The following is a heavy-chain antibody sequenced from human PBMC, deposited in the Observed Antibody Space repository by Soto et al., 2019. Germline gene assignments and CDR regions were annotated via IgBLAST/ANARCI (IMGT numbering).Heavy chain of an antibody. Sequence: QVQLVASGGGVVQPGRSLRLSCAASGFTFSSYGMHWVRQAPGKGLEWVAVISYDGSNKYYAGSVKGRFTISRDNFKNTLYLQMNRLRAEDTAVYYCAKEVWSGPMDVWGQGTTVTVSS. J-gene: IGHJ6*02. CDR1: GFTFSSYG. D-gene: IGHD3-3*01. V-gene: IGHV3-30*18. CDR2: ISYDGSNK. CDR3: AKEVWSGPMDV.